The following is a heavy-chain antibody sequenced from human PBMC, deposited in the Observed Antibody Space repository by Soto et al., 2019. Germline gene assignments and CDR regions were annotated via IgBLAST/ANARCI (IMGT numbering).Heavy chain of an antibody. CDR2: IIPIFGTA. CDR1: GGTFSSYA. Sequence: QVQLVQSGAEVKKPGSSVKVSCKASGGTFSSYAISWVRQAPGQGLEWMGGIIPIFGTANYAQKFQGRVTITADESTSTAYMELSSLRSEDTAVYYCARGHSSSFLPGLDAFDIWGQGTMVTVSS. V-gene: IGHV1-69*01. CDR3: ARGHSSSFLPGLDAFDI. J-gene: IGHJ3*02. D-gene: IGHD6-6*01.